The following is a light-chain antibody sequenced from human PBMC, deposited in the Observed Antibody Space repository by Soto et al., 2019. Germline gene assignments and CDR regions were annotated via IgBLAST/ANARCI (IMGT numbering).Light chain of an antibody. V-gene: IGKV1-39*01. CDR3: QQSLTIPYT. J-gene: IGKJ2*01. Sequence: DIQMTQSPSSLSASVGDRVTITCRASQTISTHLNWYQQKPGKAPKLRIYAASTLQSGVPSRFSGSGSGTDVTLTISSLQPEEFATYYCQQSLTIPYTFGQGTKLEIK. CDR2: AAS. CDR1: QTISTH.